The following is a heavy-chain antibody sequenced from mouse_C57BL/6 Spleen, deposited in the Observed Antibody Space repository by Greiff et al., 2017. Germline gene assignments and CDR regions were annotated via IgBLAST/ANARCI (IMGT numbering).Heavy chain of an antibody. V-gene: IGHV1-82*01. D-gene: IGHD2-10*01. Sequence: VQLQQSGPELVKPGASVKISCKASGYAFSSSWMNWVKQRPGKGLEWIGRIYPGDGDTNYNGKFKGKATLTADKSSSTAYMQLSSLTSEDSAVYFCARSYYGNYDFDYWGQGTTLTVSS. J-gene: IGHJ2*01. CDR1: GYAFSSSW. CDR3: ARSYYGNYDFDY. CDR2: IYPGDGDT.